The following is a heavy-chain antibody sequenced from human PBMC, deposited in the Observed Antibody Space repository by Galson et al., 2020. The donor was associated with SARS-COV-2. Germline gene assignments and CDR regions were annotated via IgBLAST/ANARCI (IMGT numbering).Heavy chain of an antibody. CDR2: INHSGNT. V-gene: IGHV4-34*01. D-gene: IGHD5-18*01. J-gene: IGHJ3*02. CDR1: GGSFGGDF. Sequence: SETLSLTCAVYGGSFGGDFWTWIHQPPGKGLEWIGQINHSGNTNFNPSLKSRVTISVDTSMKQFSLKLISVTAADTAVYYCARVRVDTGIPREFDIWCQGTMVTVSS. CDR3: ARVRVDTGIPREFDI.